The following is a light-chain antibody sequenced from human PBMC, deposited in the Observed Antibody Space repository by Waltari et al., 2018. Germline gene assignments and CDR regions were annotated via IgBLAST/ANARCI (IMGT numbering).Light chain of an antibody. CDR1: NSNIGGNS. CDR2: NEK. V-gene: IGLV1-44*01. J-gene: IGLJ3*02. CDR3: AVWDDSLGGV. Sequence: QSVLTQPPSVSGPPGQRVTIPCSGSNSNIGGNSVNCYQQVPGTAPKLLIYNEKQGPSVIPDRFSAAKTGPSASLAITGLQSEDEADYYCAVWDDSLGGVFGGGTKLTVL.